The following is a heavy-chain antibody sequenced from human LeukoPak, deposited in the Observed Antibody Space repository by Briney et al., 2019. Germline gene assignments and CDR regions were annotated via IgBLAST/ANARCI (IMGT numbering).Heavy chain of an antibody. V-gene: IGHV3-64D*06. Sequence: GGSLRLSCSASGFTFSSSAMRWVRQAPGKGLEYVSAISSNGGSTYYADSVKGRFTISRDNSKNTLSLQMSSLRAEDTAVYYCVKGQSGYYYEGYFDYWGQGTLVTVSS. CDR3: VKGQSGYYYEGYFDY. J-gene: IGHJ4*02. CDR1: GFTFSSSA. D-gene: IGHD3-10*01. CDR2: ISSNGGST.